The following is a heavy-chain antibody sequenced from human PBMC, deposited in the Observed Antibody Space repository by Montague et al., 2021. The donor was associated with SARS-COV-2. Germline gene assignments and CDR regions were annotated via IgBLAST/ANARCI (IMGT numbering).Heavy chain of an antibody. CDR3: VRYSGWFYFDF. J-gene: IGHJ4*02. CDR2: TYYRSKWYS. V-gene: IGHV6-1*01. Sequence: CAISGDSVSNNSVARSWIRQSPSRGLEWLGRTYYRSKWYSDYAPSVRGRLTVNPDASKNEFSLELNYVTPEDTAVYYCVRYSGWFYFDFWGQGTLVTVSS. D-gene: IGHD6-19*01. CDR1: GDSVSNNSVA.